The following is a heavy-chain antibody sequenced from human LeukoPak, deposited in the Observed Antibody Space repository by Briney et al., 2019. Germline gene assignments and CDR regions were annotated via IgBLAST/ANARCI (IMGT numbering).Heavy chain of an antibody. CDR3: AREYSWDTALIGAYAFDV. CDR2: INPRSGST. CDR1: GYIFSTYF. D-gene: IGHD5-18*01. Sequence: GASVKVSCRASGYIFSTYFMHWVRQAPGQGLEWLGRINPRSGSTTYAQKFQGRVTMTMTTATVYMELSSLRSEDSAVYYCAREYSWDTALIGAYAFDVWGQGTMITVSS. V-gene: IGHV1-46*01. J-gene: IGHJ3*01.